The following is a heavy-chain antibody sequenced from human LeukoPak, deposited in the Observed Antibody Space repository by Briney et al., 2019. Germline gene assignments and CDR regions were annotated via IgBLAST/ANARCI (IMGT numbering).Heavy chain of an antibody. CDR3: AKDGSHCSGGSCYSDYYYYYMDV. Sequence: GGSLRLSCAASGFTFSNYGVSWVRQAPGKGLEWVAFIRYDGSNKYYADSVKGRFTISRDNSKNTLYLQMNSLRAEDTAVYYCAKDGSHCSGGSCYSDYYYYYMDVWGKGTTVTISS. D-gene: IGHD2-15*01. CDR2: IRYDGSNK. J-gene: IGHJ6*03. CDR1: GFTFSNYG. V-gene: IGHV3-30*02.